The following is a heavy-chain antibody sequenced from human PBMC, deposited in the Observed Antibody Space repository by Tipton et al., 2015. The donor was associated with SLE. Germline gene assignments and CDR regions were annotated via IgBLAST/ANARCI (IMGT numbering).Heavy chain of an antibody. J-gene: IGHJ6*03. CDR3: ARVTFYYYYYMDV. V-gene: IGHV4-59*01. D-gene: IGHD4-23*01. CDR2: IYYSGST. Sequence: TLSLTCTVSGGSISSYYWSWIRQPPGKGLEWIGYIYYSGSTNYNPSLKSRVTISVDTSKNQISLKLSSVTAADTAVYYCARVTFYYYYYMDVWGKGTTVTVSS. CDR1: GGSISSYY.